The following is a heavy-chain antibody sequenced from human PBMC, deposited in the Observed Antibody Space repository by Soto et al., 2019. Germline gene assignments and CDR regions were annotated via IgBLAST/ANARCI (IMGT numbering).Heavy chain of an antibody. D-gene: IGHD1-1*01. CDR3: ARGNHRWVQLYYFDL. J-gene: IGHJ2*01. CDR2: IIPIFGTA. V-gene: IGHV1-69*12. Sequence: VQLVQSGAEVKKPGSSVTVSCKASGGTFSSYTISWVRQAPGQGLEWMGGIIPIFGTANYAQKFQGRVTITADESTSTAYMELSSLRSEDTAVYYCARGNHRWVQLYYFDLWGRGTLVTVSS. CDR1: GGTFSSYT.